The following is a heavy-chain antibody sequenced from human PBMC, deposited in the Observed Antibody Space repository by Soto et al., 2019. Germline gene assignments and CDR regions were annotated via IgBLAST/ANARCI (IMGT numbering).Heavy chain of an antibody. CDR2: ISGSGGST. CDR1: GFTFSSYA. Sequence: PGGSLRLSCAASGFTFSSYAMSWVRQAPGKGLEWVSAISGSGGSTNYADSVKGRFTISRDNSKNTLYLQMNSLRAEDTAVYYCAKDFSRYLSPTDYWGQGTLVTVSS. D-gene: IGHD3-16*02. V-gene: IGHV3-23*01. CDR3: AKDFSRYLSPTDY. J-gene: IGHJ4*02.